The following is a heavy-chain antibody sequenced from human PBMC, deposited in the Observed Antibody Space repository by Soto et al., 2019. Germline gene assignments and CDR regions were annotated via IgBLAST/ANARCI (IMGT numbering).Heavy chain of an antibody. J-gene: IGHJ5*02. D-gene: IGHD6-6*01. CDR2: IYYSGST. CDR3: ARSIFP. CDR1: GGSISSGGYY. V-gene: IGHV4-31*03. Sequence: QVQLQESGPGLVKPSQTLSLTCTVSGGSISSGGYYWSWIRQHPGKGLESIGYIYYSGSTYYNPSRXGXXTISEATAQNQFSLRQSSGTAADTDVYSCARSIFPWGQGTLVTVSS.